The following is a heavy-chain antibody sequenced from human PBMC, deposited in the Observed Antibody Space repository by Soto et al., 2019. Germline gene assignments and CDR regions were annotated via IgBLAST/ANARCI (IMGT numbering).Heavy chain of an antibody. Sequence: GESLKISCKGSGYSFTKYWISWVRQMPGKGLEWMGKIDPSDSYTTYSPSFPGHVTISADKSISSAYLQWSNLKASDTAMYYCARQAGTTSFHYGMDVWGQGNMVTVSS. CDR2: IDPSDSYT. V-gene: IGHV5-10-1*01. CDR1: GYSFTKYW. J-gene: IGHJ6*02. D-gene: IGHD1-7*01. CDR3: ARQAGTTSFHYGMDV.